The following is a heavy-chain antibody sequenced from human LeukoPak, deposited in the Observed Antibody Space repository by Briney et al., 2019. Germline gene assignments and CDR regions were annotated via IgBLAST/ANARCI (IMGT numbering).Heavy chain of an antibody. CDR1: GYTFIGYY. CDR2: INPNTGAT. CDR3: ARGYCTGGSCSVVDD. J-gene: IGHJ4*02. V-gene: IGHV1-2*02. Sequence: ASVKVSCKASGYTFIGYYVHWVRQAPGQGLEWMGWINPNTGATNYAQSFQGRVTVSRDTSTSTAYMELSGLKSDDTAVYYCARGYCTGGSCSVVDDWGQGTLVSVSS. D-gene: IGHD2-15*01.